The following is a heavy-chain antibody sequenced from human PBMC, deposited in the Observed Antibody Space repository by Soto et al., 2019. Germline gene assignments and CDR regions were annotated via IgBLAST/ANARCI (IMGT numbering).Heavy chain of an antibody. V-gene: IGHV3-48*01. CDR3: ARDYYGDYIFDY. CDR2: ISSSSSTI. CDR1: GLTFGDYA. J-gene: IGHJ4*02. D-gene: IGHD4-17*01. Sequence: GGSLRLSCTASGLTFGDYAMSWFRQAPGKGLEWVGFISSSSSTIYYADSVKGRFTISRDNAKNSLYLQMNSLRAEDTAVYYCARDYYGDYIFDYWGQGTPVTVS.